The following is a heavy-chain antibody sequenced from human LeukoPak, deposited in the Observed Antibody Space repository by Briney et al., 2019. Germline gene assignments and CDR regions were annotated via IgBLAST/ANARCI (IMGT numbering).Heavy chain of an antibody. J-gene: IGHJ3*01. Sequence: GGSLRLPCAASGFTFNDFAMTWVRQAPGKGLEWVSSIGDAGTYYADSVKGRFTISRDNSKNMLYLQLNSLRAGDTAMYYCAKNLGPFDVRGQGTMVTVSS. CDR1: GFTFNDFA. CDR3: AKNLGPFDV. D-gene: IGHD3-16*01. CDR2: IGDAGT. V-gene: IGHV3-23*01.